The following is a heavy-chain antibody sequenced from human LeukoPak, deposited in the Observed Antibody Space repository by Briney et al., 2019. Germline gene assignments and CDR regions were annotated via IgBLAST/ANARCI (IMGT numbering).Heavy chain of an antibody. CDR1: GYTVSSNS. V-gene: IGHV3-66*01. D-gene: IGHD2-21*01. Sequence: PGGSLKLSCAPSGYTVSSNSVSWIRQIPGKGLEWVSAVYYGGSTFYADSVKGRFTISRDISKNTWNLQMNSLRAEDTAVYYCSRVAKDCGGDCFVDSWGQGTQVTLSS. CDR2: VYYGGST. J-gene: IGHJ4*02. CDR3: SRVAKDCGGDCFVDS.